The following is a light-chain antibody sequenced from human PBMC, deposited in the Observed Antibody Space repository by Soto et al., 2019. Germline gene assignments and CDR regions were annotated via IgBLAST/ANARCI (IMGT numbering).Light chain of an antibody. J-gene: IGKJ1*01. CDR1: QTINNW. Sequence: DIQMTQSPSTLSASIGDRVTITCRASQTINNWLAWYQQKPGKAPNLLIYHASNLETGVPSRFSGSAFGAEYTRNISSLQPDDFATYYCQHYNSYPWTFGQGTKVEIK. CDR2: HAS. CDR3: QHYNSYPWT. V-gene: IGKV1-5*01.